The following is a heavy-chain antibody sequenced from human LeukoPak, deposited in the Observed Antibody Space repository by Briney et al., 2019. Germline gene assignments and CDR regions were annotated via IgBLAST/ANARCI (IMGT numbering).Heavy chain of an antibody. J-gene: IGHJ4*02. CDR3: ARVYYYDSSGYYRSAYYFDY. CDR2: IIPIFGTA. D-gene: IGHD3-22*01. Sequence: SVKVSCKASGGTFSSYAISWVRQAPGQGLEWMGGIIPIFGTANYAQKFQGRVTITADKSTSTAYMELSSLRSEDTAVYYCARVYYYDSSGYYRSAYYFDYWGQGTLVTVSS. V-gene: IGHV1-69*06. CDR1: GGTFSSYA.